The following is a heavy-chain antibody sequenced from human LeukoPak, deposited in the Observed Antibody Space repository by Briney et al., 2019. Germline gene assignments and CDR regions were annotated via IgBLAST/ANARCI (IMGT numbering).Heavy chain of an antibody. V-gene: IGHV3-53*01. Sequence: PGGSLRLSCAASRFTDSSTYLSWVRQDPGKGLEWVSVIYSGGNIYYIDSVKGQFTISRDTSKNTLYLQMNSLRAEDTAVYYCASRHCSGGGCYFAGADPFDYWGQGILVTVSS. CDR1: RFTDSSTY. D-gene: IGHD2-15*01. J-gene: IGHJ4*02. CDR3: ASRHCSGGGCYFAGADPFDY. CDR2: IYSGGNI.